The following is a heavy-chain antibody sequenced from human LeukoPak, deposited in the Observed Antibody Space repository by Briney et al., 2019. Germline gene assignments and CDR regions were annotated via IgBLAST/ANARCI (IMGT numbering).Heavy chain of an antibody. CDR3: ARDLTTGSRSYYYGMDV. V-gene: IGHV3-66*02. CDR1: GFTVSSNY. J-gene: IGHJ6*02. D-gene: IGHD4-11*01. CDR2: IYSGGST. Sequence: GGSLRLSCAASGFTVSSNYMSWVRQAPGKGLEWVSVIYSGGSTYYADSVKGRFTISRDSSKNTLYLQMNSLRAEDTAVYYCARDLTTGSRSYYYGMDVWGQGTTVTVSS.